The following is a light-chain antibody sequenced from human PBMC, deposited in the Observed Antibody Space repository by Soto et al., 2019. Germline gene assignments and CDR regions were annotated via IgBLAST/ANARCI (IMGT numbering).Light chain of an antibody. J-gene: IGKJ5*01. CDR1: QGISSY. V-gene: IGKV1-9*01. CDR3: QQLHTYST. Sequence: DIQLTQSPPFLSASVGDRITITCRASQGISSYVAWYQQKPGKAPELLIYGASTLQSGVPSRFSGSGSGTEFTLTISSLQPEDFANYYCQQLHTYSTFGQGTRLEIE. CDR2: GAS.